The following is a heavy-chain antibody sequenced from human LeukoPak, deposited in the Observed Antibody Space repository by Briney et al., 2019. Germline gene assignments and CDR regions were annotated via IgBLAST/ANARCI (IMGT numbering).Heavy chain of an antibody. CDR3: ARQRYSSWPHFDY. V-gene: IGHV4-59*08. J-gene: IGHJ4*02. CDR2: TSYNGST. CDR1: GGSISSYY. D-gene: IGHD6-6*01. Sequence: PGETLSLTCTVSGGSISSYYWSWIRQPPGKGLEWIGHTSYNGSTYNPSLKSRVTISADTSRNQFSLKLTSVTASDTAVYFCARQRYSSWPHFDYWGRGTLVTVSS.